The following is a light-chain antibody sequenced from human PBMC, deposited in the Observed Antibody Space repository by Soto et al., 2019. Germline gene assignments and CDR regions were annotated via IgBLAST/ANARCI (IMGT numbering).Light chain of an antibody. V-gene: IGKV3-20*01. J-gene: IGKJ1*01. CDR3: QQHSNSPWT. Sequence: EIVLTQSPGTLTLSPGESAALSCRASLTISNNYLVWYRQKPGQAPRLLIYAVSSRAARIPARFSGSGSGTDFALTIARLEPEDSAVYYCQQHSNSPWTFGQGTRVEI. CDR2: AVS. CDR1: LTISNNY.